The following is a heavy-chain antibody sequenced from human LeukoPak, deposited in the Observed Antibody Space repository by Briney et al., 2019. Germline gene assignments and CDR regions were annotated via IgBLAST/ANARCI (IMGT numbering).Heavy chain of an antibody. CDR2: IYYSGST. CDR3: ARQRAAGKPLFWY. J-gene: IGHJ4*02. D-gene: IGHD6-13*01. V-gene: IGHV4-39*01. CDR1: GGSISSSSYY. Sequence: PSETLSLTCTVSGGSISSSSYYWGWIRQPPGKGLEWIGSIYYSGSTYYNPSLKSRVTISVDTSKNQFSLKLSSVTAADTAVYYCARQRAAGKPLFWYWGQGTLVTVSS.